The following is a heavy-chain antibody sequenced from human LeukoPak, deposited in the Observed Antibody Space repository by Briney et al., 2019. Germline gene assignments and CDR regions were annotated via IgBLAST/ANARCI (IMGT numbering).Heavy chain of an antibody. Sequence: GASVTVSCKASGYTFTSYGISWVRQAPGQGLEWMGWISAYNGNTNYAQKLQGRVTMTTDTSTSTAYMELRSLRSDDTAVYYCARAGGSGYYDSSGYYPHAFDIWGQGTMVTVSS. CDR3: ARAGGSGYYDSSGYYPHAFDI. J-gene: IGHJ3*02. CDR1: GYTFTSYG. V-gene: IGHV1-18*01. CDR2: ISAYNGNT. D-gene: IGHD3-22*01.